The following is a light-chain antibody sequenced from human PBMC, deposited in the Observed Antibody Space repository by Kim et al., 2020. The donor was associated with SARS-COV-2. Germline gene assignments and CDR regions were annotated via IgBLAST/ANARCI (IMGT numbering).Light chain of an antibody. CDR1: QGVSSN. CDR3: QQYNNWPPVT. Sequence: EIVMTQSPATLSVSPGDRATLSCRASQGVSSNLAWFQQKPGQAPRLLIYGASTSATGIPARFSGTGSGTEFTLTISSLQSEDFAVYYCQQYNNWPPVTFGQGTRLEIK. V-gene: IGKV3-15*01. CDR2: GAS. J-gene: IGKJ5*01.